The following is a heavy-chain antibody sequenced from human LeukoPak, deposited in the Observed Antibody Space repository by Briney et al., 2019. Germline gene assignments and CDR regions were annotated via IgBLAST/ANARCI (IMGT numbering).Heavy chain of an antibody. J-gene: IGHJ3*02. CDR2: ISYDGSNK. D-gene: IGHD4-17*01. Sequence: GGSLRLSCAASGFTFSSYAMHWVRQAPGKGLEWVAVISYDGSNKYYADSVKGRFTISRDNSKNTLYLQMNSLRAEDTAVYYCARDRLGDYGNDGAFDIWGQGTMVTVSS. CDR1: GFTFSSYA. CDR3: ARDRLGDYGNDGAFDI. V-gene: IGHV3-30*04.